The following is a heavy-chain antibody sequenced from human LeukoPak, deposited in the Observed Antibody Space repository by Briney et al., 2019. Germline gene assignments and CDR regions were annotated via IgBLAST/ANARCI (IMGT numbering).Heavy chain of an antibody. CDR2: ISGSGNST. CDR3: AKVLVLVSANRYYFDY. V-gene: IGHV3-23*01. D-gene: IGHD2-15*01. Sequence: GGSLRLSCAASGLTFSGSAMSWVRQAGGKGLGWVSLISGSGNSTYYAASVKGRFTISRDNSKNTLYLQMNSQRAQDTVVYYCAKVLVLVSANRYYFDYGGQATLLTVSS. J-gene: IGHJ4*02. CDR1: GLTFSGSA.